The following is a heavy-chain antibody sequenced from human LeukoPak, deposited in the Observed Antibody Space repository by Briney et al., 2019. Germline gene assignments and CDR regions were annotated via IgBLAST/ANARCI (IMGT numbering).Heavy chain of an antibody. CDR1: GGSISSSSYY. Sequence: SETLSLTCTVSGGSISSSSYYWGWIRQPPGKGLEWIGGIYYSGSTYYNPSLKSRVTISVDTSKNQFSLKLSSVTAADTAVYYCARQGAWYYDILTGLNAFDIWGQGTMVTVSS. D-gene: IGHD3-9*01. CDR2: IYYSGST. J-gene: IGHJ3*02. CDR3: ARQGAWYYDILTGLNAFDI. V-gene: IGHV4-39*01.